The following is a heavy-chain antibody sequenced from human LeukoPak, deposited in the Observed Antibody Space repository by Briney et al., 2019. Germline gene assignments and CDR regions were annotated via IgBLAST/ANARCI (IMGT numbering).Heavy chain of an antibody. D-gene: IGHD3-3*01. CDR2: ISWNSGSI. CDR1: GFTFDDYA. Sequence: SRSLRLSCAASGFTFDDYAMHWVRQAPGKGLEWVSGISWNSGSIGYADSVKGRFTISRDNAKNSLYLQMNSLRAEDTALYYCAKDGSYDFWSGYYLNWGQGTLVTVSS. J-gene: IGHJ4*02. V-gene: IGHV3-9*01. CDR3: AKDGSYDFWSGYYLN.